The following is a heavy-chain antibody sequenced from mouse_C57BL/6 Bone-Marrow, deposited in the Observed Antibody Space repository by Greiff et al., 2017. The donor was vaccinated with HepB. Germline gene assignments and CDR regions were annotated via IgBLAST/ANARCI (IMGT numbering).Heavy chain of an antibody. CDR3: ARPITTVGGNWDVEG. Sequence: QVQLKQSGAELARPGASVKLSCKASGYTFTSYGISWVKQRTGQGLEWIGEIYPRSGNTYYNEKFKGKATLTADKSSSTAYMELRSLTSEDSAVYFCARPITTVGGNWDVEGGGTGTTVTVSS. CDR1: GYTFTSYG. CDR2: IYPRSGNT. D-gene: IGHD1-1*01. V-gene: IGHV1-81*01. J-gene: IGHJ1*03.